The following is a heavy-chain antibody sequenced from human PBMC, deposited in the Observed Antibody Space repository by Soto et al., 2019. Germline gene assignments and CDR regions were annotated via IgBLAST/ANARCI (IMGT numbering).Heavy chain of an antibody. CDR2: IYYSGST. D-gene: IGHD2-2*01. CDR3: ARAGDVVVPAAIRAFYI. V-gene: IGHV4-30-4*01. Sequence: QVQLQESGPGLVKPSQTLSLTCTVSGGSISSGDYYWSWIRQPPGKGLEWIGYIYYSGSTYYNPSLKSRVTISVDTSKNQFSLKLSSVTAADTAVYYCARAGDVVVPAAIRAFYIWGQGTMVTVSS. CDR1: GGSISSGDYY. J-gene: IGHJ3*02.